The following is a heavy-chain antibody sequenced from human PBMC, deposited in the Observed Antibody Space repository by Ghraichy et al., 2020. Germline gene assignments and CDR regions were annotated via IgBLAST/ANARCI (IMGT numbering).Heavy chain of an antibody. J-gene: IGHJ6*02. CDR3: ASYPYYYYYYGMDV. V-gene: IGHV4-34*01. CDR2: INHSGST. D-gene: IGHD3-16*02. Sequence: SETLSLTCAVYGGSFSGYYWSWIRQPPGKGLEWIGEINHSGSTNYNPSLKSRVTISVDTSKNQFSLKLSSVTAADTAVYYCASYPYYYYYYGMDVWGQGTTVTVSS. CDR1: GGSFSGYY.